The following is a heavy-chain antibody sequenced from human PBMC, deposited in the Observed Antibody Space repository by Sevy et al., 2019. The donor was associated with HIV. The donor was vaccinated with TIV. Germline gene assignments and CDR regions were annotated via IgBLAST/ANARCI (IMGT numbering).Heavy chain of an antibody. Sequence: GGCLRLSCAASGFLFSSYDFNWVRQAPGKGLEWVSYISQSGTTPYSDSVRGRFTIYRDNAKNSLYLQMNTLRAEDTAVYFCARDLPPSATTVAHFDYWGQGTLVTVSS. CDR1: GFLFSSYD. D-gene: IGHD4-17*01. CDR3: ARDLPPSATTVAHFDY. J-gene: IGHJ4*02. CDR2: ISQSGTTP. V-gene: IGHV3-48*03.